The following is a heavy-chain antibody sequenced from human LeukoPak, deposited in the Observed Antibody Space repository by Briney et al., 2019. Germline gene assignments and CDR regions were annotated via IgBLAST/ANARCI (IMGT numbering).Heavy chain of an antibody. CDR1: GYTFTNYY. Sequence: GASVKVSCKASGYTFTNYYIHWVRQAPGQGLECMGIINPSSGSTSYAQKFQGRVTMTRHMSTSTVYMELSSLRSEDTAVYYCARGGVGATTYVWFDPWGQGTLVTVSS. CDR2: INPSSGST. J-gene: IGHJ5*02. D-gene: IGHD1-26*01. V-gene: IGHV1-46*01. CDR3: ARGGVGATTYVWFDP.